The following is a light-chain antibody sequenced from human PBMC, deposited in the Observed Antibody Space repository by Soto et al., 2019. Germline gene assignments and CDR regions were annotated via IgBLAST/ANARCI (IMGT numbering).Light chain of an antibody. J-gene: IGKJ1*01. CDR2: WAA. CDR1: HRVLFSPNNKNY. Sequence: DIVVTPSPHSLAVSLGERATINCKSSHRVLFSPNNKNYLAWYQQKQGQPPTLLIYWAATRESGVPDRFSGSGSGTDFTLTISSRQAEDVAVYYCQQYYSTTPMTFGQGTKVDIK. CDR3: QQYYSTTPMT. V-gene: IGKV4-1*01.